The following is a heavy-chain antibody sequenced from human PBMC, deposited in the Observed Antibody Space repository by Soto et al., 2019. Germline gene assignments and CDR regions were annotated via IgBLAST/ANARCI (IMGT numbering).Heavy chain of an antibody. CDR3: ARVLHSGSYFYYYYGMDV. V-gene: IGHV1-46*01. Sequence: QVQLVQSGAEVKKPGASVKVSCKASGYTFTSYYMHWVRQAPGQGLEWMGIINPSGGSTSYAQKCQGRVTMTRDTSTSTVYMELSSLRSEDTAVYYCARVLHSGSYFYYYYGMDVWGQGTTVTVSS. D-gene: IGHD1-26*01. CDR2: INPSGGST. CDR1: GYTFTSYY. J-gene: IGHJ6*02.